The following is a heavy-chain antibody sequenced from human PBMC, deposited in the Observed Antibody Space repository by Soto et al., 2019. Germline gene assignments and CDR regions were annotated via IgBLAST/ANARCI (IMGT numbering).Heavy chain of an antibody. D-gene: IGHD1-26*01. CDR2: ISWNSGSI. CDR1: GFTFDDYA. CDR3: AKAIHYPTTYYFDY. Sequence: DVQLVESGGGLVQPGRSLRLSCAASGFTFDDYAMHWVRQAPGKGLEWVSGISWNSGSIGYADSVKGRFTISRDNAKNSLYLQMNSLRAEDTALYYCAKAIHYPTTYYFDYWGQGTLVTVSS. V-gene: IGHV3-9*01. J-gene: IGHJ4*02.